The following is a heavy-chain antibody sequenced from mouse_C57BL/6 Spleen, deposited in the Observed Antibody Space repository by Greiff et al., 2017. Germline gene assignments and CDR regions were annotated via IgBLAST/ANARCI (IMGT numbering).Heavy chain of an antibody. CDR2: INPSSGYT. CDR1: GYTFTSYW. Sequence: VQLVESGAELAKPGASVKLSCKASGYTFTSYWMHWVKQRPGQGLEWIGYINPSSGYTKYNQKFKDKATLTADKSSSTAYMQLSSLTYEDSAVYYCARGGRTTALFGDYWGQGTTLTVSS. J-gene: IGHJ2*01. CDR3: ARGGRTTALFGDY. D-gene: IGHD1-2*01. V-gene: IGHV1-7*01.